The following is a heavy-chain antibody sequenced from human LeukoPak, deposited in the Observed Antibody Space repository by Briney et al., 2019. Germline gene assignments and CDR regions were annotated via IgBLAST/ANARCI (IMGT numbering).Heavy chain of an antibody. J-gene: IGHJ4*02. V-gene: IGHV4-59*01. D-gene: IGHD3-10*01. CDR3: ARDYYGSGSHDY. Sequence: PSETLSLTCTVSGGSISSYYWSWIRQPPGKGLEWIGYIYYSGSTNYNPSLKSRVTISVDTSKNQFSLKLSSVTAADTAVYYCARDYYGSGSHDYWGQETLVTVSS. CDR2: IYYSGST. CDR1: GGSISSYY.